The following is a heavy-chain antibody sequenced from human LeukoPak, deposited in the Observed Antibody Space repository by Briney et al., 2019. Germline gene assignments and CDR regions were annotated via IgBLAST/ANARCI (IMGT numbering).Heavy chain of an antibody. Sequence: GASVTVSCKVSGYTLTELSMHWVRQAPGKGLEWMGGFDPEDGETIYAQKFQGRVTITEVTSTDTAYMELSSLRSEDTAVYYCATYGSGWGNFDYWGQGTLVTVSS. CDR2: FDPEDGET. D-gene: IGHD6-19*01. V-gene: IGHV1-24*01. CDR3: ATYGSGWGNFDY. J-gene: IGHJ4*02. CDR1: GYTLTELS.